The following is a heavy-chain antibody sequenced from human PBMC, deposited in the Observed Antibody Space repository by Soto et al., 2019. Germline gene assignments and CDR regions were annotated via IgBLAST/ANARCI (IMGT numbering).Heavy chain of an antibody. Sequence: SETLSLTCSVSGGSVSNSDYYWNWLRQPQGKGLEWIGYIYNSGTTNYNPSLKSRVTISEDTSKSHFSLQLSSVTAADTAVYYCASEPLRNTWWDFHHWGQGTPVTVSS. CDR1: GGSVSNSDYY. D-gene: IGHD2-8*02. CDR2: IYNSGTT. V-gene: IGHV4-61*03. CDR3: ASEPLRNTWWDFHH. J-gene: IGHJ1*01.